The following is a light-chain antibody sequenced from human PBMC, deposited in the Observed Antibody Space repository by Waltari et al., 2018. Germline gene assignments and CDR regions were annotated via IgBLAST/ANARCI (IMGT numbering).Light chain of an antibody. J-gene: IGLJ3*02. CDR3: QTGGHGTWV. V-gene: IGLV4-69*01. CDR1: SGHSSNV. Sequence: QLVLTQSPSASASLGASVKLTCTLSSGHSSNVIAWLQQQPEKGPRYLMKVNSDGSHNKGDESPARFSGSSSGAERYLTISSLQSEDEADYYCQTGGHGTWVFGGGTKLTVL. CDR2: VNSDGSH.